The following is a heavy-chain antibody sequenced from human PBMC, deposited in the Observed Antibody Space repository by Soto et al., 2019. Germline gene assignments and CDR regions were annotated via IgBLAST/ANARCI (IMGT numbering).Heavy chain of an antibody. J-gene: IGHJ4*02. CDR2: ISGSGGSS. V-gene: IGHV3-23*01. Sequence: GSLRLSCAASGFTFSNYVMSWVRQAPGKGLEWVSGISGSGGSSYYADSVKGRFTISRDNSKNTLNLQMDSLRAEDTAVYYCAKKSTDSSGYSDYWGQGTVVTVSS. CDR3: AKKSTDSSGYSDY. D-gene: IGHD2-2*01. CDR1: GFTFSNYV.